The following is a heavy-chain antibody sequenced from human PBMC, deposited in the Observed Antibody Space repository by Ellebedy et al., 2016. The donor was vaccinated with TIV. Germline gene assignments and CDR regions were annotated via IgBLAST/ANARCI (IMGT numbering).Heavy chain of an antibody. CDR3: ARAEGSGSYWSLVMIN. D-gene: IGHD3-10*01. CDR2: ISSSSSTI. V-gene: IGHV3-48*04. J-gene: IGHJ4*02. CDR1: GFTFSSYS. Sequence: GESLKISCAASGFTFSSYSMNWVRQAPGKGLEWVSYISSSSSTIYYADSVKGRFTISRDNAKNSLYLQMNSLRAEDTAVYYCARAEGSGSYWSLVMINWGQGTLVTVSS.